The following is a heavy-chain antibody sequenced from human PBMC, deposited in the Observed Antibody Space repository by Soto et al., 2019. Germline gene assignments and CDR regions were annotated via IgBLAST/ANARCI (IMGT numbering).Heavy chain of an antibody. CDR2: MNHSGSN. V-gene: IGHV4-34*01. CDR3: ARRFLEWLYTANWFDP. CDR1: GGSFSGDY. D-gene: IGHD3-3*01. Sequence: ASETLSLTCAVYGGSFSGDYCSWIRQPPGKGLEWIGEMNHSGSNNYNPSLKSRVTISVDTSKNQFSLKLSSVTAADTAVYYCARRFLEWLYTANWFDPWGQGTLVTVSS. J-gene: IGHJ5*02.